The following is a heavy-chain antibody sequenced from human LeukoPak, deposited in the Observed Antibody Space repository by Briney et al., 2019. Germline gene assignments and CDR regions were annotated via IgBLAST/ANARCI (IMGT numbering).Heavy chain of an antibody. J-gene: IGHJ4*02. Sequence: PSETLSLTCAVYGGSFSGYYWSWIRQPPGKGLEWIGEINHSGSTNYNPSLKSRVTISVDTSKNQFSLKLSSVTAADTAVYYCARYDSSGYYHYWGQGTLVTVSS. V-gene: IGHV4-34*01. CDR2: INHSGST. D-gene: IGHD3-22*01. CDR1: GGSFSGYY. CDR3: ARYDSSGYYHY.